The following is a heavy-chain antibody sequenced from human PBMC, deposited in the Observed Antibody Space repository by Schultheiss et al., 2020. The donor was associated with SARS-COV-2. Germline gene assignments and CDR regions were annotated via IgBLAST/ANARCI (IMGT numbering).Heavy chain of an antibody. CDR1: GYTFTSYG. CDR2: FDPEDGET. CDR3: ARAIAAAGIYYGMDV. Sequence: ASVKVSCKASGYTFTSYGISWVRQAPGQGLEWMGGFDPEDGETIYAQKFQGRVTMTRNTSISTAYMELSSLRSEDTAVYYCARAIAAAGIYYGMDVWGQGTTVTVSS. J-gene: IGHJ6*02. D-gene: IGHD6-13*01. V-gene: IGHV1-8*02.